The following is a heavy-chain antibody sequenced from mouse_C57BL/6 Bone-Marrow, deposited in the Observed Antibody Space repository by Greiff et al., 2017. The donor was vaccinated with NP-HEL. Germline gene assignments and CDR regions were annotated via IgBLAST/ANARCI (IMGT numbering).Heavy chain of an antibody. Sequence: DVKLVESGPGMVKPSQSLSLTCTVTGYSITSGYDWHWIRHFPGNKLEWMGYISYSGSTNYNPSFKSRISITHNTSKNHFFLKLNSVTTEDTATYYGARLNWDYAMDYWGQGTSVTVSS. CDR1: GYSITSGYD. CDR2: ISYSGST. V-gene: IGHV3-1*01. CDR3: ARLNWDYAMDY. J-gene: IGHJ4*01. D-gene: IGHD4-1*01.